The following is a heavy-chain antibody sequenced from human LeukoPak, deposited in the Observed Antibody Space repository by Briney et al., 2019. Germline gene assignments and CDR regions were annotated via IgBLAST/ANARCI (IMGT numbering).Heavy chain of an antibody. CDR1: GYTFTGYY. CDR2: INPNIGVT. J-gene: IGHJ6*03. D-gene: IGHD3-3*01. Sequence: ASGKVSSKASGYTFTGYYMPWVRQAPGQGRRWRGGINPNIGVTNYAQKCQGRVTMTMDTAISTSDMELSKLRFDDTAVYYCERVKSWRDLYYYYYMDVWGNGTTVTVSS. CDR3: ERVKSWRDLYYYYYMDV. V-gene: IGHV1-2*02.